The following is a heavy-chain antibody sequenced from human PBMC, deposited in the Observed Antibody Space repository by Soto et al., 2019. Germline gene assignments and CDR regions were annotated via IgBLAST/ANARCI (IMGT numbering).Heavy chain of an antibody. Sequence: GASVKVSCKASGYTFTSYAMHWVRQAPGQRLEWMGWINAGNGNTKYSQKFQGRVTITRDTSASTAYMELSSLTSEDTAVFYCARGPTVVGAATLWAEYFQHWGQGTLVTVSS. J-gene: IGHJ1*01. CDR1: GYTFTSYA. D-gene: IGHD1-26*01. V-gene: IGHV1-3*01. CDR3: ARGPTVVGAATLWAEYFQH. CDR2: INAGNGNT.